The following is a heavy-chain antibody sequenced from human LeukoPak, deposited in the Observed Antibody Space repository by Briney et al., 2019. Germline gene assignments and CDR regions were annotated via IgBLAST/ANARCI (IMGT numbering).Heavy chain of an antibody. D-gene: IGHD3-16*01. CDR2: INHSGST. V-gene: IGHV4-34*01. Sequence: SETLSLTCTVSGGSISSYYWSWIRQPPGKGLEWIGEINHSGSTNYNPSLKSRVTISVDTSKNQFSLKLSSVTAADTAVYYCARDLGYGMDVWGQGTTVTVSS. CDR1: GGSISSYY. J-gene: IGHJ6*02. CDR3: ARDLGYGMDV.